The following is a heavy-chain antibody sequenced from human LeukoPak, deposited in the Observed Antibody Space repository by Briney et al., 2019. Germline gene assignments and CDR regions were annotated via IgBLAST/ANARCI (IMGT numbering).Heavy chain of an antibody. Sequence: ASVKASCKASGYTFTSYGISWVRQSPGQGLEWMGWISAYNGNTVYAQKFQGRVTMTTDTSTRVAYMELRNLRSDDTAVYYCARDLGRGYITAMAADYWGQGTLVTVS. J-gene: IGHJ4*02. V-gene: IGHV1-18*01. D-gene: IGHD5-18*01. CDR2: ISAYNGNT. CDR3: ARDLGRGYITAMAADY. CDR1: GYTFTSYG.